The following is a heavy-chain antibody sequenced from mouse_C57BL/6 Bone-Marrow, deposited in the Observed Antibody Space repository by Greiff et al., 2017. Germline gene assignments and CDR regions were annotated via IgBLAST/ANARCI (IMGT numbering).Heavy chain of an antibody. CDR1: GFTFTAYY. CDR3: ARLDYFGSSFFAY. Sequence: DVMLVESGRGLVQPGGSLSLSCAASGFTFTAYYISWVRQPPGKAREWLGFIRNKANGYTTEYSASVKDRFIISRDNSQSIFYFQSYALRAQHSATYYCARLDYFGSSFFAYWGQGTLVTVSA. V-gene: IGHV7-3*01. J-gene: IGHJ3*01. CDR2: IRNKANGYTT. D-gene: IGHD1-1*01.